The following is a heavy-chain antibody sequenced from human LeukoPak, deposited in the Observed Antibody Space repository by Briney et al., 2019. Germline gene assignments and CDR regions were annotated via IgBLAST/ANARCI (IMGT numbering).Heavy chain of an antibody. CDR1: GGSISSGGYY. CDR3: ARDRGFGDRITYGMDV. CDR2: IYYSGST. Sequence: PSETLSLTCTVSGGSISSGGYYWSWIRQHPGKGLEWIGYIYYSGSTYYNPSLKSRVTISVDTSKNQFSLKLSSVTAADTVVYYCARDRGFGDRITYGMDVWGQGTTVTVSS. D-gene: IGHD3-10*01. V-gene: IGHV4-31*03. J-gene: IGHJ6*02.